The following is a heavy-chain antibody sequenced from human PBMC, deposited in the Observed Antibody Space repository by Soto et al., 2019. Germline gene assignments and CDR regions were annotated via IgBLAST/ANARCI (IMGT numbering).Heavy chain of an antibody. D-gene: IGHD3-16*01. CDR2: IYYSGST. CDR3: ARRGERGWFGL. Sequence: QVQLQESGPGLVKPSETLSLTCTVSGGSISSYYWNWIRQPPGKGLEWIGNIYYSGSTNYSPSRKSRVPISVDTSKNQVALKVDSVTAADTAMYYCARRGERGWFGLWGQGSLVTVSS. CDR1: GGSISSYY. V-gene: IGHV4-59*08. J-gene: IGHJ5*02.